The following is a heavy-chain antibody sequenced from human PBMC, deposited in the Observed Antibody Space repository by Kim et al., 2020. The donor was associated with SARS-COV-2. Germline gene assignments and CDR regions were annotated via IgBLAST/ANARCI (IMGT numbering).Heavy chain of an antibody. V-gene: IGHV1-3*01. CDR1: GYTFTSYA. Sequence: ASVKVSCKASGYTFTSYAMHWVRQAPGQRLEWMGWINAGNGNTKYSQKFQGRVTITRDTSASTAYMELSSLRSEDTAVYYCARGRGYSGLMDVWGQGTTVTVSS. J-gene: IGHJ6*02. CDR3: ARGRGYSGLMDV. D-gene: IGHD5-12*01. CDR2: INAGNGNT.